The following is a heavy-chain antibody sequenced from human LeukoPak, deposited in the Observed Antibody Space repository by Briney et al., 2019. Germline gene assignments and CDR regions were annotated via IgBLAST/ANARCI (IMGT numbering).Heavy chain of an antibody. CDR3: AREAVTGTGWFDP. Sequence: SETLSLTCTVSGGSISSSSYYWGWIRQPPGKGLEWIGEINHSGSTNYNPSLKSRVTISVDTSKNQFSLKLSSVTAADTAVYYCAREAVTGTGWFDPWGQGTLVTVSS. V-gene: IGHV4-39*07. CDR1: GGSISSSSYY. J-gene: IGHJ5*02. CDR2: INHSGST. D-gene: IGHD1-7*01.